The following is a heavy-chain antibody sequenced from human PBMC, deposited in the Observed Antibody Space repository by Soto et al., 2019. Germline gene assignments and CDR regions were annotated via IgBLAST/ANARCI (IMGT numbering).Heavy chain of an antibody. J-gene: IGHJ6*02. CDR3: ARDRGIAARLYYYYGMDV. V-gene: IGHV1-69*13. Sequence: EASVKVSCKASGGTFSSYAISWVRQAPGQGLEWMGGIIPIFGTANYAQKFQGRVTITADESTSTAYMELSSLRSEDTAVYYCARDRGIAARLYYYYGMDVWGQGTTVTVSS. CDR1: GGTFSSYA. CDR2: IIPIFGTA. D-gene: IGHD6-6*01.